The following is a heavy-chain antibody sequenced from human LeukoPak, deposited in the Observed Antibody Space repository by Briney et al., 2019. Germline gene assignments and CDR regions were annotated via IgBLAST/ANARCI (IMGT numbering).Heavy chain of an antibody. CDR1: GFTFSSYW. CDR2: IKQDGSEI. J-gene: IGHJ4*02. V-gene: IGHV3-7*01. CDR3: TTGDYFDY. D-gene: IGHD7-27*01. Sequence: PGGSLRLSCAASGFTFSSYWMSWVRQAPGKGLEWVANIKQDGSEIHYVDSVKGRFTISRDNAKNSLYLQMNSLRAEDAAVYYCTTGDYFDYWGQGTLVTVSS.